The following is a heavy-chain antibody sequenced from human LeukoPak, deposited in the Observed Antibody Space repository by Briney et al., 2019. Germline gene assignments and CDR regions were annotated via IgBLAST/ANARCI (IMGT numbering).Heavy chain of an antibody. CDR1: GYTFISYG. J-gene: IGHJ4*02. CDR2: ISSYNGNT. Sequence: EASVKVSCKASGYTFISYGISWVRQAPGQGLEWMGWISSYNGNTKYAQKVQGRVTMTTDTSTSTAYMELRSPRSDDTAVYYCARAPGSSGYYYFDYWGQGTLVTVSS. CDR3: ARAPGSSGYYYFDY. D-gene: IGHD3-22*01. V-gene: IGHV1-18*01.